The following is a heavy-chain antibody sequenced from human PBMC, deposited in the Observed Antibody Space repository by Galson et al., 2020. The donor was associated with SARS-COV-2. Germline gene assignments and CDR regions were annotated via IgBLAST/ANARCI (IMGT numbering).Heavy chain of an antibody. CDR1: GGSISSGGYY. V-gene: IGHV4-31*03. D-gene: IGHD3-3*01. Sequence: ETSEILSLTCTVSGGSISSGGYYWSWIRQHPGKGLEWIGYIYYSGSTYYNPSLKSRVTISVDTSKNQFSLKLSSVTAADTAVYYCARVPRITIFGVVQHFDYWGQGTLVTVSS. CDR2: IYYSGST. J-gene: IGHJ4*02. CDR3: ARVPRITIFGVVQHFDY.